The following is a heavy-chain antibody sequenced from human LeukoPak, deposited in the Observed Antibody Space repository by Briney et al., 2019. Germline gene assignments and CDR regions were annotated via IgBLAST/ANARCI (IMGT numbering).Heavy chain of an antibody. D-gene: IGHD6-19*01. Sequence: ASVKVSCKASGYTFTSHGISWVRQAPGQGLEWMGWISAYNGHTKCAQKLQGRVTMTTDTSTSTAYMELRSLRSDDTAVYYCARGVAVAGTGGSYWGQGTLVTVSS. CDR3: ARGVAVAGTGGSY. J-gene: IGHJ4*02. CDR2: ISAYNGHT. V-gene: IGHV1-18*01. CDR1: GYTFTSHG.